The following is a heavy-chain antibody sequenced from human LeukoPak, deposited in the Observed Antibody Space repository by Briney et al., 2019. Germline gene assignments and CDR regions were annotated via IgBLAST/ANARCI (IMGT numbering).Heavy chain of an antibody. D-gene: IGHD1-26*01. CDR1: GFTVSTNF. Sequence: PGGSLRLSCAASGFTVSTNFMSWVRQAPGKGLEWVSLIYGGGNTYYADSVKGRFTISRDNAKNSLYLQMNSLRAEDTAVYYCARDLSGREWELTGWGQGTLVTVSS. J-gene: IGHJ4*02. V-gene: IGHV3-53*01. CDR3: ARDLSGREWELTG. CDR2: IYGGGNT.